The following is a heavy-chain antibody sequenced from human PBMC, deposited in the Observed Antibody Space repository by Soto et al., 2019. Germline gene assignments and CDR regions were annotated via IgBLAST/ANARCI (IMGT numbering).Heavy chain of an antibody. J-gene: IGHJ6*02. Sequence: QVQLVQSGAEVKKPGSSVTVSCKTTGGTFSKEAINWVRQAPGQGLAWIGLLIPVFGSPIYAQKFQGRIRITADESTSTAFMDLSSLRSEDTAVYYCTRVLGYTFEPGKTRYYAMDVWGQGTTVSVSS. CDR2: LIPVFGSP. D-gene: IGHD5-18*01. CDR3: TRVLGYTFEPGKTRYYAMDV. CDR1: GGTFSKEA. V-gene: IGHV1-69*01.